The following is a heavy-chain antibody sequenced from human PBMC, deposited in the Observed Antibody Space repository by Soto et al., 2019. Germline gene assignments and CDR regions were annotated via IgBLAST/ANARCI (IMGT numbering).Heavy chain of an antibody. D-gene: IGHD6-6*01. CDR2: IYYSGST. CDR3: ASAAYTSSFAY. V-gene: IGHV4-61*01. Sequence: TLSLTCAAPGGAVSSGSNYWSRFRQPPGKGLEWIGYIYYSGSTNYNPSLKSRVPISVDTSKNQFSLKLSSVTAADKAAYYCASAAYTSSFAYCGQGPMVTVSS. J-gene: IGHJ4*02. CDR1: GGAVSSGSNY.